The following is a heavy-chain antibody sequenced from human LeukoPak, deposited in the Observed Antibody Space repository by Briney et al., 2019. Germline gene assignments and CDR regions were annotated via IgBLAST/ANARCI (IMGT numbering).Heavy chain of an antibody. CDR1: GYRFTSYG. Sequence: ASVKVSCKASGYRFTSYGISWVRQAPGQGLEWMGWISANDGSANYTQKLQGRVTMTTDTSTSTAYMEIRDLRSDDTAVYYCVRGVVVHYTWFDPWGQGTLVTVSS. D-gene: IGHD2-2*01. J-gene: IGHJ5*02. CDR3: VRGVVVHYTWFDP. V-gene: IGHV1-18*01. CDR2: ISANDGSA.